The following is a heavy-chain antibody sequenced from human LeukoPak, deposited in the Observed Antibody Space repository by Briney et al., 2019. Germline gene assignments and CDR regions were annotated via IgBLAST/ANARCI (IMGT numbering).Heavy chain of an antibody. CDR1: GFTFSSYE. D-gene: IGHD3-10*01. Sequence: PGGSLRLSCAASGFTFSSYEMNWVRQAPGKGLEWVTLISFDGNDKKYADSVKGRFTVSRDNSRNTLFLQMNSLRPEDTAVYYCARVYGSEIDYWGQGTLVTVSS. J-gene: IGHJ4*02. CDR3: ARVYGSEIDY. V-gene: IGHV3-30*03. CDR2: ISFDGNDK.